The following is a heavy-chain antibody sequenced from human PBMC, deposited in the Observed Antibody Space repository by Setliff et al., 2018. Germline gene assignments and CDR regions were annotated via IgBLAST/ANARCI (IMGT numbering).Heavy chain of an antibody. CDR3: ATLTGDRGVDY. D-gene: IGHD7-27*01. V-gene: IGHV4-38-2*01. CDR1: DYSISSGYY. Sequence: SETLSLTCAVSDYSISSGYYWGWIRQPPGKGLEWIGSVYYSGSTYYNPSLKSRVTISVDTSKNQFSLKLSSVTAADTAVYYCATLTGDRGVDYWGQGRLVTVSS. CDR2: VYYSGST. J-gene: IGHJ4*02.